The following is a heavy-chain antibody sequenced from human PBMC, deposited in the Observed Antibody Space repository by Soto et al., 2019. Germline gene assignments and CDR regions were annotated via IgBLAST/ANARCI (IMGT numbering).Heavy chain of an antibody. CDR3: AKGGREYYDFWSGYDTRYYFDY. D-gene: IGHD3-3*01. CDR1: GFTFSSYA. J-gene: IGHJ4*02. V-gene: IGHV3-23*01. Sequence: GGSLSLSCAASGFTFSSYAMSWVRQAPGKGLEWVSAISGRGGSTYYADSGKGRFTISRDNSKNTLYLQMNSLRAEDTAVYYRAKGGREYYDFWSGYDTRYYFDYWGQGTLVTVSS. CDR2: ISGRGGST.